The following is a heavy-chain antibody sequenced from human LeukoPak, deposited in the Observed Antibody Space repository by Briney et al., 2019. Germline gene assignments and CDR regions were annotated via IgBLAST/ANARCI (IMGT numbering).Heavy chain of an antibody. J-gene: IGHJ6*03. CDR3: ARLGRSQQLGLYYYYYMDV. Sequence: GGSLRLSCAASGFTFSSYWMHWVRQAPGKGLVWVSRINSDGSSTSYADSVKGRFTISRDNAKNTLYLQMNSLRAEDTAVYYCARLGRSQQLGLYYYYYMDVWGKGTTVTVSS. CDR1: GFTFSSYW. V-gene: IGHV3-74*01. CDR2: INSDGSST. D-gene: IGHD6-13*01.